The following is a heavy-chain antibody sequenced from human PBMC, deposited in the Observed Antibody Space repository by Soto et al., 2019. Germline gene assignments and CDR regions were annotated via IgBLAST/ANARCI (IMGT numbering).Heavy chain of an antibody. J-gene: IGHJ4*02. Sequence: VQVLESGGGLVQPGDSLRLSCAASGFTFRNYAIAWVRQAPGKGLERVSVITGSGAGIYYADSVKGRFTISRDNSRDTAYLQMNSLRAEDTAVYYCAKRRSGSLSGWGQLTLGSVSS. CDR3: AKRRSGSLSG. CDR1: GFTFRNYA. D-gene: IGHD1-26*01. V-gene: IGHV3-23*01. CDR2: ITGSGAGI.